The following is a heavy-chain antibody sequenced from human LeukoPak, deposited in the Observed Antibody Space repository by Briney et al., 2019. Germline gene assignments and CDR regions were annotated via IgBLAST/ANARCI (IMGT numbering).Heavy chain of an antibody. V-gene: IGHV3-23*01. D-gene: IGHD3/OR15-3a*01. CDR1: GFTFSSYA. CDR2: IRGSGGST. CDR3: AGYFARTGYYAEGFDI. Sequence: GGSLRLSCAASGFTFSSYAMSWVRQAPGKGLEGVSAIRGSGGSTYYADSVRGRFTISRDNAKNSLFLQMNSLRAEDTAVYYCAGYFARTGYYAEGFDIWGQGTMVTVSS. J-gene: IGHJ3*02.